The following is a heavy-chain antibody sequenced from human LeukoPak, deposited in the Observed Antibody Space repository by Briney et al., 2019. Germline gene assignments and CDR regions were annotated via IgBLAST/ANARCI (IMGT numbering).Heavy chain of an antibody. CDR1: GYTFTSYG. D-gene: IGHD6-13*01. V-gene: IGHV1-18*01. CDR2: ISAYNGNT. Sequence: ASVKVSCKASGYTFTSYGISWERQAPGQGLEWMGWISAYNGNTNYAQKLQGRVTMTTDTSTSTAYMELRSLRSDDTAVYYCATKSEYSSSWYSLDYWGQGTLVTVSS. J-gene: IGHJ4*02. CDR3: ATKSEYSSSWYSLDY.